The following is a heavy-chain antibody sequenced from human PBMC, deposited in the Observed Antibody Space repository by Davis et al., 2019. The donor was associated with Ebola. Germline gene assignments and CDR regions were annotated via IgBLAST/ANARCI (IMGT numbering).Heavy chain of an antibody. J-gene: IGHJ4*02. CDR1: GYSFTSFW. CDR2: IPPDDSDT. Sequence: GESLKISCKGSGYSFTSFWIGWVRQMPGKGLEWMGIIPPDDSDTTYSPSFQGHVTISVDKSLNTAYLQWSSLKASDTAMYYCARHGPENFYASSGYPDYWGQGTLVTVSS. V-gene: IGHV5-51*01. CDR3: ARHGPENFYASSGYPDY. D-gene: IGHD3-22*01.